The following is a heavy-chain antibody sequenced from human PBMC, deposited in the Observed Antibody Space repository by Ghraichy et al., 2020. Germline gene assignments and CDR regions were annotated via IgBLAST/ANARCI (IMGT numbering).Heavy chain of an antibody. CDR3: ATGHIYDSSGYWFG. CDR2: MNPNSGNT. J-gene: IGHJ4*02. Sequence: ASVKVSCKASGYTFTSYDINWVRQATGQGLEWMGWMNPNSGNTGYAQKFQGRVTMTRNTSISTAYMELSSLRSEDTAVYYCATGHIYDSSGYWFGWGQGTLVTVSS. V-gene: IGHV1-8*01. CDR1: GYTFTSYD. D-gene: IGHD3-22*01.